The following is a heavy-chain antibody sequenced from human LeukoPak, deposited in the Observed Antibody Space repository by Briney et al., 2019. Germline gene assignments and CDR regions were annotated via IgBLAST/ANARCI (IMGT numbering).Heavy chain of an antibody. CDR3: ARVQSGNYDILTGYPGTFDY. CDR2: ISSSGSTI. CDR1: GFTFSSYE. V-gene: IGHV3-48*03. Sequence: GGSLRLSCAASGFTFSSYEMNWVRQAPGKGLEWVSYISSSGSTIYYADSVKGRFTISRDNAKNSLYLQMNSLRAEDTAVYYCARVQSGNYDILTGYPGTFDYWGQGTLVTVSS. D-gene: IGHD3-9*01. J-gene: IGHJ4*02.